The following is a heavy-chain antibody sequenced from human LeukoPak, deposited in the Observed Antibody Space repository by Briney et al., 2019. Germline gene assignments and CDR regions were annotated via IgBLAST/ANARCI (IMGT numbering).Heavy chain of an antibody. D-gene: IGHD3-9*01. CDR1: GYTFTSYG. CDR2: ISAYNGNT. V-gene: IGHV1-18*04. Sequence: GASVKVSCKASGYTFTSYGISRVRQAPGQGLEWMGWISAYNGNTNYAQKLQGRVTMTTDTSTSTAYMELRSLRSDDTAVYYCARVRLEGYDILTGYSDYWGQGTLVTVSS. CDR3: ARVRLEGYDILTGYSDY. J-gene: IGHJ4*02.